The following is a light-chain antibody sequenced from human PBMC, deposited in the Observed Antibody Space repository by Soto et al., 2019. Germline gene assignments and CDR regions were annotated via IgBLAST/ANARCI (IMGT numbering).Light chain of an antibody. CDR3: QQRSIRPWT. V-gene: IGKV3-11*01. Sequence: EIVLTQSPATLSLSPGERATLSCWASQSVSNYFVWYQQKPGQAPRLLIYDASKRATGIPARFSGSGSGTNFTLTISSLEPEDFAVYYCQQRSIRPWTFGQGTKV. CDR1: QSVSNY. J-gene: IGKJ1*01. CDR2: DAS.